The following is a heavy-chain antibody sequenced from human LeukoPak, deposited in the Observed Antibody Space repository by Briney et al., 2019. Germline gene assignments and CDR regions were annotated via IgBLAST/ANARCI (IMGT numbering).Heavy chain of an antibody. Sequence: GGSLRLSCAASGFTFSSYGMHWVRQAPGKGLEWVAFIRYDGSNKYYADSVKGRFTISRDNSKNTLYLQMNSLRAEDTAVYYCAKGRALRFLEWLFYFDYWGQGTLVTVSS. CDR1: GFTFSSYG. D-gene: IGHD3-3*01. CDR2: IRYDGSNK. CDR3: AKGRALRFLEWLFYFDY. J-gene: IGHJ4*02. V-gene: IGHV3-30*02.